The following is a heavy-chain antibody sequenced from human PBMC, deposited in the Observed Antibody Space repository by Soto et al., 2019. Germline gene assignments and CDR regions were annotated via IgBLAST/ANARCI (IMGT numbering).Heavy chain of an antibody. CDR3: ARGPWFRTMDV. CDR2: TYYRSKWYN. J-gene: IGHJ6*01. Sequence: SPTLELTRVLSGDIVSGDSAAWNWIRQCPSRGLEWMGRTYYRSKWYNDYAVSVKSRININPDTSKNQFSLHLHSVTPEDTAVYYSARGPWFRTMDVQGQGTPVT. V-gene: IGHV6-1*01. D-gene: IGHD3-10*01. CDR1: GDIVSGDSAA.